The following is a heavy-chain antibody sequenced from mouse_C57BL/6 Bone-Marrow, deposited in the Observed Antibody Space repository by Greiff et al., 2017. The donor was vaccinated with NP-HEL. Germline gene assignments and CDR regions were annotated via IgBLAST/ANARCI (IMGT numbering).Heavy chain of an antibody. D-gene: IGHD1-1*01. CDR3: ARRGGVYDFDY. CDR1: GYTFTNYW. Sequence: VQLQQSGAELVRPGTSVKMSCKASGYTFTNYWIGWAKQRPGHGLEWIGDIYPGGGYTNYNEKFKGKATLTADKSSSTAYMQFSSLTSEDSAVYYCARRGGVYDFDYWGQGTTLTVSS. V-gene: IGHV1-63*01. CDR2: IYPGGGYT. J-gene: IGHJ2*01.